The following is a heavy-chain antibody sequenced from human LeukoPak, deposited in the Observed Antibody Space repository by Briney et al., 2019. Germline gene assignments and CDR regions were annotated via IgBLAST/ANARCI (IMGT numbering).Heavy chain of an antibody. CDR1: GGTFSSYA. D-gene: IGHD3-9*01. J-gene: IGHJ6*04. CDR2: IIPIFGTA. CDR3: AGCARYFDCPYGMDV. Sequence: SVKVSCKASGGTFSSYAISWVRQAPGQGLEWMGGIIPIFGTANYAQKFQGRVTITADESTSTAYMELSSLRSEDTAVYYCAGCARYFDCPYGMDVWGKGTTVTVSS. V-gene: IGHV1-69*01.